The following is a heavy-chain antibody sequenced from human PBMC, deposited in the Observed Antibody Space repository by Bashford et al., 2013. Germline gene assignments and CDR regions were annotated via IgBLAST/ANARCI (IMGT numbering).Heavy chain of an antibody. D-gene: IGHD2-21*01. V-gene: IGHV4-4*07. CDR1: GASMVHYY. Sequence: SETLSLTCSVSGASMVHYYWTWIRHSAGKGLEWIGHISSTGKTNYNPSLKSRAIMSIDTSNNQFSLMLTSVTAADTAVYYCARAWGYSGGGCSNFFDPWGQGTLVTVSS. CDR2: ISSTGKT. CDR3: ARAWGYSGGGCSNFFDP. J-gene: IGHJ5*02.